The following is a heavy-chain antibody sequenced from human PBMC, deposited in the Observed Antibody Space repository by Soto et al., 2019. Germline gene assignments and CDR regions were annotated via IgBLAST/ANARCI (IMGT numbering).Heavy chain of an antibody. J-gene: IGHJ4*02. V-gene: IGHV3-30*18. Sequence: GGSLRLSCVASGFTFSSYGMHWVRQAPGKGLEWVAVISYDGSNKYYADSVKGRFTISRDNSKNTLYLQMNSLRAEDTAVYYCAKESGRLFDYWGQGTLVTVSS. CDR1: GFTFSSYG. CDR2: ISYDGSNK. D-gene: IGHD3-3*01. CDR3: AKESGRLFDY.